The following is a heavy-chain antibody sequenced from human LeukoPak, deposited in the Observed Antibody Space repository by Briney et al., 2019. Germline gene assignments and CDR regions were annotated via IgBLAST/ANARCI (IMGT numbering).Heavy chain of an antibody. D-gene: IGHD2-2*01. Sequence: TLSLTCAVSGGSISSGGYSWSWIRQPPGKGLEWIGYIYHSGSTYYNPSLKSRVTISVDRSKNQFSLKLSSVTAADTAVYYCARGRGSVVPAALGPFFDYWGQGTLVTVSS. V-gene: IGHV4-30-2*01. J-gene: IGHJ4*02. CDR3: ARGRGSVVPAALGPFFDY. CDR2: IYHSGST. CDR1: GGSISSGGYS.